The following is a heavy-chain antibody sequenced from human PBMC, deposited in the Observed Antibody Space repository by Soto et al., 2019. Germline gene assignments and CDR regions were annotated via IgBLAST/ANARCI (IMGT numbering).Heavy chain of an antibody. CDR3: AKGPRPVDEFDY. J-gene: IGHJ4*02. CDR2: ISGSGGSK. V-gene: IGHV3-23*01. CDR1: GFTFSSYA. Sequence: GGSLRLSCAASGFTFSSYAMSWVRQAPGKGLEWVSAISGSGGSKYYADSVKSRITISRDNSKNTQYLQMKSLRAEDTAVYYCAKGPRPVDEFDYWGQGTLVTVSS.